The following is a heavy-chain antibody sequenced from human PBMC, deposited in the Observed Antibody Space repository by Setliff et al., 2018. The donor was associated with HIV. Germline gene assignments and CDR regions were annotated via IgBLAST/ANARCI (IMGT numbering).Heavy chain of an antibody. D-gene: IGHD1-26*01. CDR3: ARRGRSSDDSFDF. J-gene: IGHJ3*01. V-gene: IGHV1-18*01. Sequence: GASVKVSCKTSGYSVATHGLSWVRQAPGEGLEWMGWISAYTGNTNYAQKFHGRVSMTTDSSTSTGYMELTSLRSDDTAVYYCARRGRSSDDSFDFWGQGTLVTVSS. CDR2: ISAYTGNT. CDR1: GYSVATHG.